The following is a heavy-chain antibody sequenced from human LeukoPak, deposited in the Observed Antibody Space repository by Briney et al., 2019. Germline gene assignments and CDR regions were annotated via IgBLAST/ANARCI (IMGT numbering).Heavy chain of an antibody. CDR3: ARDFLGTVPTSYNWFDP. V-gene: IGHV1-2*02. D-gene: IGHD7-27*01. J-gene: IGHJ5*02. Sequence: LVKVSCKASGYTFTGYYMHWVRQAPGQGLEWMGWINPNSGGTNYAQKFQGRVTMTRDTSISTAYMELSRLRSDDTAVYYCARDFLGTVPTSYNWFDPWGQGTLVTVSS. CDR2: INPNSGGT. CDR1: GYTFTGYY.